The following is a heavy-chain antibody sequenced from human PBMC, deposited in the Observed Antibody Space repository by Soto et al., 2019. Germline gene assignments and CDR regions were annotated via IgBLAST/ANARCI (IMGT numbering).Heavy chain of an antibody. V-gene: IGHV4-4*07. Sequence: SESLSLTCTVSGAAISGFYWSWIRKSAGKGLEWIGRIYATGTTDYNPSLKSRVMMSVDTSKKQFSLKLRSVTAADTAVYYCVRDGTKTLRDWFDPWGQGISATVSS. CDR1: GAAISGFY. CDR3: VRDGTKTLRDWFDP. CDR2: IYATGTT. D-gene: IGHD1-1*01. J-gene: IGHJ5*02.